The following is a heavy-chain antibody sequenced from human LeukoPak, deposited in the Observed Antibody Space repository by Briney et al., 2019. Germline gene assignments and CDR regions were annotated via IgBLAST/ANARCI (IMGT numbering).Heavy chain of an antibody. CDR2: INPKSGAT. CDR3: AKGATEGYYYYYGLDV. CDR1: GYTFTGYY. V-gene: IGHV1-2*02. J-gene: IGHJ6*02. Sequence: GASVKVSCKASGYTFTGYYMHWVRQAPGQGLEWMGWINPKSGATTYAQKFQDRVTLTRDTSINTAYMDLSGLTSVDTAVFYCAKGATEGYYYYYGLDVWGQGTTVTVSS.